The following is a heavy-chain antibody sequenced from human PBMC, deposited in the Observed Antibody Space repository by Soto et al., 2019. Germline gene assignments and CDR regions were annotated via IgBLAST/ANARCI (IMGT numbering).Heavy chain of an antibody. J-gene: IGHJ4*02. V-gene: IGHV1-69*13. D-gene: IGHD6-6*01. CDR1: GGTXTSYA. Sequence: SXKVSCKASGGTXTSYAIRWVRQAPGQGLEWMGGIIPIFGTANYAQKFQGRVTITADESTSTAYMELSSLRSEDTAVYYCARGGSYIAASLLDYWGQGTLGPVS. CDR2: IIPIFGTA. CDR3: ARGGSYIAASLLDY.